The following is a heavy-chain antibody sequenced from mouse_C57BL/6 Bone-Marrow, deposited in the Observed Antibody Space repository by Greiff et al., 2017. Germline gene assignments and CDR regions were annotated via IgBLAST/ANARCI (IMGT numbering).Heavy chain of an antibody. CDR2: IYPRSGNT. J-gene: IGHJ4*01. Sequence: VQLQESGAELARPGASVKLSCKASGYTFTSYGISWVKQRTGQGLEWIGEIYPRSGNTYYNEKFKGKATLTADKSSSTAYMELRSLTSEDSAVYFCARLRPQPPYAMDYWGQGTSVTVSS. CDR3: ARLRPQPPYAMDY. D-gene: IGHD6-1*01. V-gene: IGHV1-81*01. CDR1: GYTFTSYG.